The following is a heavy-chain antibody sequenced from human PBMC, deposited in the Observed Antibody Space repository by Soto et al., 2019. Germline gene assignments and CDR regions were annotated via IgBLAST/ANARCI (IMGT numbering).Heavy chain of an antibody. CDR2: IRGSGTTT. CDR3: AKEVYDCRGGSCWRSVDY. Sequence: EVQLLESGGGLVQPGGSLRLSCAASGFTISDSAMNWVRQAPGKGLEWVSGIRGSGTTTYYADSVKGRFTISRDNSKSTLYLQMNSMTVEDTAVYYCAKEVYDCRGGSCWRSVDYWGQGTLVTVSS. J-gene: IGHJ4*02. CDR1: GFTISDSA. D-gene: IGHD2-15*01. V-gene: IGHV3-23*01.